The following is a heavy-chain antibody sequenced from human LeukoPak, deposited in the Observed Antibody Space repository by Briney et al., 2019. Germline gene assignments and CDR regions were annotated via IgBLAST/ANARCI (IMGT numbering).Heavy chain of an antibody. CDR1: GDSISNSTYY. V-gene: IGHV4-39*01. CDR3: TRGVSTAVY. J-gene: IGHJ4*02. CDR2: FYYTGGT. D-gene: IGHD2-2*01. Sequence: SETLSLTCTVSGDSISNSTYYWGWIRQSPGKGLEWIGNFYYTGGTYYNPSLKSRVTISVDTSKNQFSLKLTSVTAADTSIYYCTRGVSTAVYWGQETLVTVSS.